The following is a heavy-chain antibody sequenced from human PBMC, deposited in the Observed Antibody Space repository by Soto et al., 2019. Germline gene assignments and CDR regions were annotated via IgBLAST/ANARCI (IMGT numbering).Heavy chain of an antibody. V-gene: IGHV4-61*05. CDR2: VYYSGTT. CDR1: GGSFSNKTYY. J-gene: IGHJ4*02. Sequence: PSETLCLTCSVSGGSFSNKTYYLGCIRHPPWKRLDGIGYVYYSGTTNYNPSLKSRVTISVDLSKNQFSLRLSSVTTADTALYYCARTTAVPNTLRSRYFFDYWGQGTLVTSPQ. CDR3: ARTTAVPNTLRSRYFFDY. D-gene: IGHD4-17*01.